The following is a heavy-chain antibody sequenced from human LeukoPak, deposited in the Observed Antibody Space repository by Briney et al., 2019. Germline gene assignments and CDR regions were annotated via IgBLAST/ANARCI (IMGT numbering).Heavy chain of an antibody. CDR3: AKDLSPAAGTHYYYGMDV. Sequence: GGSLRLSCAASGFTFSSYGMHWVRQAPGKGLEWVAFIRYDGSNKYCADSVKGRFTISRDNSKNTLYLQMNSLRAEDTAVYYCAKDLSPAAGTHYYYGMDVWGQGTTVTVSS. D-gene: IGHD6-13*01. J-gene: IGHJ6*02. CDR2: IRYDGSNK. CDR1: GFTFSSYG. V-gene: IGHV3-30*02.